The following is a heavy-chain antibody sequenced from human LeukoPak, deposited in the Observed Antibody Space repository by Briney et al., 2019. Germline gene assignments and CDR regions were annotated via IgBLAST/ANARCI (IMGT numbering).Heavy chain of an antibody. CDR2: INSDGSST. J-gene: IGHJ4*02. V-gene: IGHV3-74*01. CDR1: GFTFSSYW. D-gene: IGHD2-21*02. CDR3: ARPVCGGDCYPYDY. Sequence: GGSLRLSCAASGFTFSSYWMHWVRQAPGKGLVWVSRINSDGSSTSHADSVKGRFTISRDNAKNTVNLQMSSLRDEDTAVYYCARPVCGGDCYPYDYWGQGSLVTVSS.